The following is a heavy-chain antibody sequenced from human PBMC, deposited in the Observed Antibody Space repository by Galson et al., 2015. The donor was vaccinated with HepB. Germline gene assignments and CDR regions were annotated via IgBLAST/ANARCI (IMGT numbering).Heavy chain of an antibody. CDR3: TTTLHWYYDILTGYYTFDY. D-gene: IGHD3-9*01. J-gene: IGHJ4*02. V-gene: IGHV3-15*01. Sequence: SLRLSCAASGFTFSNAWMSWVRQAPGKGLEWVGRIKGKTDGGTTDYAAPVKGRFTISRDDSKNTLYLQMNSLKAEDTAVYYCTTTLHWYYDILTGYYTFDYWGQGTLVTVSS. CDR2: IKGKTDGGTT. CDR1: GFTFSNAW.